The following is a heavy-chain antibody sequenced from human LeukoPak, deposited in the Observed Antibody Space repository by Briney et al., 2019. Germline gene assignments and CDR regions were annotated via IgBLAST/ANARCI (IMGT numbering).Heavy chain of an antibody. Sequence: PGGSLRLSCAASGFTFSSYGMSWVRQAPGKGLEWVSAISGSGGSTYYADSVKGRFTISRDNSKNTLYLQMNSLRSDDTAVYYCARARTLRLLDPWGQGTLVTVSS. CDR2: ISGSGGST. D-gene: IGHD5/OR15-5a*01. CDR1: GFTFSSYG. J-gene: IGHJ5*02. CDR3: ARARTLRLLDP. V-gene: IGHV3-23*01.